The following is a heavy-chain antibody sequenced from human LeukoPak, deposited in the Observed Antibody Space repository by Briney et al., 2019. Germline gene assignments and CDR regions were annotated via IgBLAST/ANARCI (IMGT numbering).Heavy chain of an antibody. J-gene: IGHJ5*02. Sequence: ASVKVSCKASGYTFTSYDINWVRQATGQGLEWMGWMNPNSGNTGYAQKFQGRVTMTRNTSISTAYMELSSLRSEDTAVYYCARGLELRYFDWFPNWFDPWGQGTLVTVSS. CDR1: GYTFTSYD. CDR2: MNPNSGNT. V-gene: IGHV1-8*01. D-gene: IGHD3-9*01. CDR3: ARGLELRYFDWFPNWFDP.